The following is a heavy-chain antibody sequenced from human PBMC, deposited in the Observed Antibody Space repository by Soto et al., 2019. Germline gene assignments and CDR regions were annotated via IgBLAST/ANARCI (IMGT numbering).Heavy chain of an antibody. D-gene: IGHD5-12*01. V-gene: IGHV1-18*01. Sequence: QVQLVQPGVAAKRPGATVKVSCRTSGYIFTSYVVSWVRQAPGQGREGMEWISGNNDGSNYPQNFQGRGTMSADTSTSTADMELRSLRSDDTAVYYCVRDGDEGYDSFDYWGQGTLVTVSS. J-gene: IGHJ4*02. CDR3: VRDGDEGYDSFDY. CDR1: GYIFTSYV. CDR2: ISGNNDGS.